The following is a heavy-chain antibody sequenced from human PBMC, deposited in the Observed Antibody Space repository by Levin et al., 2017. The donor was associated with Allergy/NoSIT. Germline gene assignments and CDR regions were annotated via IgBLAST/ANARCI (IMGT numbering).Heavy chain of an antibody. CDR3: ARGNAHYDTSGYPEY. CDR1: GGSISSSSYY. Sequence: KTSETLSLTCTVSGGSISSSSYYWGWVRQPPGKGLEWIGSIYYDGTTYYNPSLKSRATISLDTSKNQFPLNLRSVTAADTAVYYCARGNAHYDTSGYPEYWGQGTLVTVSS. D-gene: IGHD3-22*01. J-gene: IGHJ4*02. CDR2: IYYDGTT. V-gene: IGHV4-39*06.